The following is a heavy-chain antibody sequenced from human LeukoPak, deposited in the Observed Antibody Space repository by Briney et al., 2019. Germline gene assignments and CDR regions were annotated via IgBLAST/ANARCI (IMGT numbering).Heavy chain of an antibody. J-gene: IGHJ5*02. CDR3: ARDKQRITMVRGKRYWFDP. CDR1: GGSFSGYY. Sequence: SETLSLTCAVYGGSFSGYYWSWIRQPPGKGLEWIGEINHSGSTNYNPSLKSRVTISVDTSKNQFSLKLSSVTAADTAVYYCARDKQRITMVRGKRYWFDPWGQGTLVTVSS. CDR2: INHSGST. D-gene: IGHD3-10*01. V-gene: IGHV4-34*01.